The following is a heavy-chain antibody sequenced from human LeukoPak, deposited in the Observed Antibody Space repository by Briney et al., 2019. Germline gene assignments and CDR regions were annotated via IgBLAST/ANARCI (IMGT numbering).Heavy chain of an antibody. CDR1: GFTFTDSA. Sequence: GGSLRLSCAASGFTFTDSAMTWVRQASGKGLEWISAISTSGGDKIYTDSVKDRFTISRDNSKNTLYLQMYSLRAEDTAIYYCAKGGSYAPLDYWGQGTLVTVSS. D-gene: IGHD1-26*01. V-gene: IGHV3-23*01. CDR3: AKGGSYAPLDY. CDR2: ISTSGGDK. J-gene: IGHJ4*02.